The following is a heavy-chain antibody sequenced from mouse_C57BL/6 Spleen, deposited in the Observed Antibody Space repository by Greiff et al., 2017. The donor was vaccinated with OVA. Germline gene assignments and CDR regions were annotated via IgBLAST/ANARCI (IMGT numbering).Heavy chain of an antibody. V-gene: IGHV5-9*01. Sequence: EVKLQESGGGLVKPGGSLKLSCAASGFTFSSYTMSWVRQTPEKRLEWVATISGGGGNTYYPDSVKGRFTISRDNAKNTLYLQMSSLRSEDTALYYCARRVYDGYYWYFDVWGTGTTVTVSS. CDR3: ARRVYDGYYWYFDV. J-gene: IGHJ1*03. CDR1: GFTFSSYT. CDR2: ISGGGGNT. D-gene: IGHD2-3*01.